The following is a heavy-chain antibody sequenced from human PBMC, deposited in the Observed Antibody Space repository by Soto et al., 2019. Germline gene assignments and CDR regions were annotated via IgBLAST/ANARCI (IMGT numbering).Heavy chain of an antibody. CDR1: GFTFSNYA. D-gene: IGHD2-8*01. V-gene: IGHV3-23*01. CDR3: AQCDMVSHGTFDY. CDR2: ITGSGSGT. Sequence: EVQLLESGGGLVQPGGSLRLSCAASGFTFSNYALSWVRQAPGKGLEWVSTITGSGSGTYYADSVKGRLTISRDNSKNTLYLQMNSLSVEDTAVYYCAQCDMVSHGTFDYWGQGTLVTVSS. J-gene: IGHJ4*02.